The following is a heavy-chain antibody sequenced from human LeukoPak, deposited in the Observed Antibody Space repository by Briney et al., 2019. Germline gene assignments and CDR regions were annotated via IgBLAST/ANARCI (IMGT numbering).Heavy chain of an antibody. CDR3: ARVELIAPYDSFDV. Sequence: KPGGSLRLSCAASGFTFSSYSMNWVRQAPGKGLGWVASISSSSSYIYYADSVKGRFTISRDNAKHSLYLQMNSLRAEHTAVYYCARVELIAPYDSFDVWGQGTMVTVSS. V-gene: IGHV3-21*01. J-gene: IGHJ3*01. CDR2: ISSSSSYI. D-gene: IGHD1-26*01. CDR1: GFTFSSYS.